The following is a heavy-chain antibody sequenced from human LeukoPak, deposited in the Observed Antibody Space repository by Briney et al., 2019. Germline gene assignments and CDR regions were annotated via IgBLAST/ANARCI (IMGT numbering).Heavy chain of an antibody. Sequence: SSETLSLTCAVSGGSISSYYWSWIRQPPGKGLEWIGYIYYSGSTNYNPSLKSRVTISVDTSNNQFSLKLSSVTAADTAVYYCARHGGGYYYYGMDVWGQGTTVTVSS. CDR1: GGSISSYY. D-gene: IGHD2-15*01. CDR2: IYYSGST. J-gene: IGHJ6*02. V-gene: IGHV4-59*08. CDR3: ARHGGGYYYYGMDV.